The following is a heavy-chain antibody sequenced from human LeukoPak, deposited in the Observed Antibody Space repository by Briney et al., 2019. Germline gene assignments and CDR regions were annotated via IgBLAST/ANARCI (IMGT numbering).Heavy chain of an antibody. J-gene: IGHJ4*02. CDR2: INEGGRVI. V-gene: IGHV3-74*01. Sequence: GGSLRLSCAASGFTFSGYWTRWVRPAPGRGLEWVSRINEGGRVISYADSVKGRFTISKEHDNNTVYLQKDNLRAEDTAVQYCIRDLILTWTPGDDFDHGGQGTLVTVSS. D-gene: IGHD3/OR15-3a*01. CDR3: IRDLILTWTPGDDFDH. CDR1: GFTFSGYW.